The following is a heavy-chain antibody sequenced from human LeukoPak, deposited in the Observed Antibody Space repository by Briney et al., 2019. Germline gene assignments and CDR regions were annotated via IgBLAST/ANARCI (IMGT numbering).Heavy chain of an antibody. CDR2: IIPIFGTA. CDR3: ARDRAALWFGTRDAFDI. J-gene: IGHJ3*02. CDR1: GGTFSSYA. Sequence: SVKVSCKASGGTFSSYAISWVRQAPGQGLEWMGGIIPIFGTANYAQKFQGRVTITADEFTSTAYMELSSLRSEDTAVYYCARDRAALWFGTRDAFDIWGQGTMVTVSS. V-gene: IGHV1-69*01. D-gene: IGHD3-10*01.